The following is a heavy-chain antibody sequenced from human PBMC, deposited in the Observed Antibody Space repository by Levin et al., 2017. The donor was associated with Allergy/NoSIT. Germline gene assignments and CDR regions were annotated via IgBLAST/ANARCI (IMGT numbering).Heavy chain of an antibody. J-gene: IGHJ4*02. CDR1: GYSISSGYY. Sequence: MTSETLSLTCAVSGYSISSGYYWGWIRQPPGKGLEWIGSIYHSGSTYYNPSLKSRVTISVDTSKNQFSLKLSSVTAADTAVYYCARVGADYGSGSYLNQWGQGTLVTVSS. CDR2: IYHSGST. CDR3: ARVGADYGSGSYLNQ. D-gene: IGHD3-10*01. V-gene: IGHV4-38-2*01.